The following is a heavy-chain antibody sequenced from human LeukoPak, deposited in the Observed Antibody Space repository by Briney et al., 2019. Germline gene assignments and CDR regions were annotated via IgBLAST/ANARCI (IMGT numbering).Heavy chain of an antibody. J-gene: IGHJ4*02. CDR2: ISGSGGST. V-gene: IGHV3-23*01. Sequence: GGSLRLSCAASGFTFSSYAMSWVRQAPGKGLEWVSAISGSGGSTYYADSVKGRFTISRDNSKNTLYLQMNSLRAEDTAVYYRAKAGVRGAVAGTWIFGYWGQGTLVTVSS. D-gene: IGHD6-19*01. CDR3: AKAGVRGAVAGTWIFGY. CDR1: GFTFSSYA.